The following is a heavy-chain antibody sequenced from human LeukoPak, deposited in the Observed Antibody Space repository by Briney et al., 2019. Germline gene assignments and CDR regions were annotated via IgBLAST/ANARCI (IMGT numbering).Heavy chain of an antibody. CDR1: GFTFSAYG. CDR3: AKDNYGGIFAS. V-gene: IGHV3-23*01. CDR2: ISDTVRDT. J-gene: IGHJ4*02. D-gene: IGHD4-17*01. Sequence: SGGSLRLSCAASGFTFSAYGMSWVRQAPGKGLEWVSHISDTVRDTWYANSVKGRFITSRDNSRDTVYLQMSSLRPEDTALYFCAKDNYGGIFASWGQETLVTVSS.